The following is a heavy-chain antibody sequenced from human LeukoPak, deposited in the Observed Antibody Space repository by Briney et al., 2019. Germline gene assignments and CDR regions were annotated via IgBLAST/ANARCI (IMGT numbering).Heavy chain of an antibody. D-gene: IGHD1-1*01. V-gene: IGHV1-69*04. J-gene: IGHJ4*02. Sequence: GSSVTVSFKASGGTFINYAISWVRQAPGQGVEWMGRIIPILGIANYAQKFQGRVTITADKSTSTAYMELSSLRSEDTAVYYCAVRTTGIYGVDYWGQGTLVTVSS. CDR1: GGTFINYA. CDR3: AVRTTGIYGVDY. CDR2: IIPILGIA.